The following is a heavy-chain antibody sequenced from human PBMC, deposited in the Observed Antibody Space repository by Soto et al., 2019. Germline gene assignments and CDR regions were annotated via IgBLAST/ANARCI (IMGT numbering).Heavy chain of an antibody. CDR1: GFSLSTSGVG. CDR3: AHYFYGVTDS. Sequence: QITLKESGPTLVKPTQTLTLTCTFSGFSLSTSGVGVGWIRQPPVTALEWLALIYWDDDKRYSPSLKSRHTLTKAPSKNQVVLTTTNTHPVDTATYYFAHYFYGVTDSWGQGTLVTVSS. J-gene: IGHJ4*02. V-gene: IGHV2-5*02. CDR2: IYWDDDK. D-gene: IGHD4-17*01.